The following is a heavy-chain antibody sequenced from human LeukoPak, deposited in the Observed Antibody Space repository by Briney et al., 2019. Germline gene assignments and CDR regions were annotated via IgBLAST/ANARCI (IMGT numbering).Heavy chain of an antibody. CDR1: GFTFSIYG. Sequence: PGGSLRLSCAASGFTFSIYGMHWVRQAPGKGLEWVAVISYDGSNKYYADSVKGRFTISRDNSMDTLYLQMNSLRAEDTAVYSCAKVRGHYYGSGSYPPHYYYGMDVWGQGTTVTVSS. D-gene: IGHD3-10*01. V-gene: IGHV3-30*18. J-gene: IGHJ6*02. CDR3: AKVRGHYYGSGSYPPHYYYGMDV. CDR2: ISYDGSNK.